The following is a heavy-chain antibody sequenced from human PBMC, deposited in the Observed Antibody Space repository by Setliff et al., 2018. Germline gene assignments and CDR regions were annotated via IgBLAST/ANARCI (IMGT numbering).Heavy chain of an antibody. Sequence: ASVKVSCKTSGYNFAESIVSWVRQAPGQGLEWMGWISAYNGHTYSAQKFQARVTLTTDTSTNMAYMELRGLRSDDAAIYYCLRLVRYCTTIACHRTLGEEVWGQGTLVTVSS. J-gene: IGHJ4*02. CDR1: GYNFAESI. CDR3: LRLVRYCTTIACHRTLGEEV. CDR2: ISAYNGHT. V-gene: IGHV1-18*01. D-gene: IGHD2-8*01.